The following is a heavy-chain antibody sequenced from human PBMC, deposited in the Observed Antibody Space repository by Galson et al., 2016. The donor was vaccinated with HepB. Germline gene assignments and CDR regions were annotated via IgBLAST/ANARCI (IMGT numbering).Heavy chain of an antibody. CDR2: ISGSGAST. CDR3: AKSYGSGCRCPLEY. Sequence: SLRLSCAVSGFTFSSFDMSWVRQAPGKGLEWVSVISGSGASTYSADSVKGRFTISRDNSKNTLYLQMNSLRGEDTAFYYCAKSYGSGCRCPLEYWGQGTLVTV. D-gene: IGHD3-10*01. J-gene: IGHJ4*02. V-gene: IGHV3-23*01. CDR1: GFTFSSFD.